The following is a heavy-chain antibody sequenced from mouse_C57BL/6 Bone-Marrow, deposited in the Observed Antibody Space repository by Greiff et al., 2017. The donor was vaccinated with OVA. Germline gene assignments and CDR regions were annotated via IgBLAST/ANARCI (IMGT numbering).Heavy chain of an antibody. D-gene: IGHD2-4*01. CDR2: IWTGGGT. CDR1: GFSLTSYA. J-gene: IGHJ4*01. CDR3: ASQFYYDYGRYAMDY. Sequence: QVQLKQSGPGLVAPSQSLSITCTVSGFSLTSYAISWVRQPPGKGLEWLGVIWTGGGTNYNSALKSRLSISKDNSKSQVFLKMNSLQTDDTARYYCASQFYYDYGRYAMDYWGQGTSVTVSS. V-gene: IGHV2-9-1*01.